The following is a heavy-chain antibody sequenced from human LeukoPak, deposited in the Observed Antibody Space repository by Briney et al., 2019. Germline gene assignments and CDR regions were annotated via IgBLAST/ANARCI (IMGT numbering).Heavy chain of an antibody. Sequence: PGGSLRLSCAASGFTFSSYSMNWVRQAPGKGLEWVSSISSSSSYIYYADSVKGRFTISRDNAKNSLYLQMNSLRAEDTAVYYCARDLHRLMVRGEKGPNWFDPWGQGTLVTVSS. J-gene: IGHJ5*02. CDR3: ARDLHRLMVRGEKGPNWFDP. CDR2: ISSSSSYI. V-gene: IGHV3-21*01. D-gene: IGHD3-10*01. CDR1: GFTFSSYS.